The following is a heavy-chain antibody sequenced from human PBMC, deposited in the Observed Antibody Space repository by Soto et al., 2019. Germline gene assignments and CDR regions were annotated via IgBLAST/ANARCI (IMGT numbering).Heavy chain of an antibody. CDR1: GYTFTNYW. V-gene: IGHV5-51*01. Sequence: LGESLKISCQTSGYTFTNYWIGWVRQMPGGGLEWLGLIFPRDFDVRYSPSFEGQVTISADRSTATAFLRWRSLEASDSALYFCARLVSLLQPIDSWGQGTPVTVSS. D-gene: IGHD4-4*01. J-gene: IGHJ5*01. CDR3: ARLVSLLQPIDS. CDR2: IFPRDFDV.